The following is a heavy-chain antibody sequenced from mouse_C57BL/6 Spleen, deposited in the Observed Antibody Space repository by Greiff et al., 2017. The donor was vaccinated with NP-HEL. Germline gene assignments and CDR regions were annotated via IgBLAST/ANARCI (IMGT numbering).Heavy chain of an antibody. D-gene: IGHD3-2*02. CDR1: GFTFSSYG. CDR3: ARQTAQATWFAY. J-gene: IGHJ3*01. V-gene: IGHV5-6*01. Sequence: EVQLVESGGDLVKPGGSLKLSCAASGFTFSSYGMSWVRQTPDKRLEWVATISNGGGSTYYPDTVKGRFTIARDTAKNTLYLQMSRLKSEDTAMYYCARQTAQATWFAYWGQGTLVTVSA. CDR2: ISNGGGST.